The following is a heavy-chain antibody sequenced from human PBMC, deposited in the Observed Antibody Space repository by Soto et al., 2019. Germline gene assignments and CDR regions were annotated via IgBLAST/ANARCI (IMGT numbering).Heavy chain of an antibody. D-gene: IGHD1-7*01. V-gene: IGHV1-24*01. CDR1: GYTLTELS. CDR3: ATIPPNGNYAGNNWCDP. J-gene: IGHJ5*02. CDR2: FDPEDGET. Sequence: ASVKVSCKVSGYTLTELSMHWVRQAPGKGLEWMGGFDPEDGETTYAQKFQGRVTMTEDTSTDTAYMELSSLRSEDTAVYYCATIPPNGNYAGNNWCDPWGQGTLVTV.